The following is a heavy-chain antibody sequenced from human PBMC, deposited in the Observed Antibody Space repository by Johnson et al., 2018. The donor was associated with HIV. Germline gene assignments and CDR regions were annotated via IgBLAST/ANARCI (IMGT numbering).Heavy chain of an antibody. J-gene: IGHJ3*02. CDR3: ARKGERGIAVAEDAFDI. CDR2: ISSSGSTI. V-gene: IGHV3-11*01. CDR1: GFTFSDYY. D-gene: IGHD6-19*01. Sequence: QVQLVESGGGLVKPGGSLRLSCAASGFTFSDYYMSWVRQAPGKGLEWVSYISSSGSTIYYADSVKGRFTISRDNAKNSLYLQMNSLRAEDTALYYCARKGERGIAVAEDAFDIWGQGTMVTVSS.